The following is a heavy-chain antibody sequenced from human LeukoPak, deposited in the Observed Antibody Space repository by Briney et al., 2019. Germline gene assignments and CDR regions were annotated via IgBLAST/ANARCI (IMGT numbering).Heavy chain of an antibody. CDR2: IASNGGRK. CDR1: GFSFSTYT. V-gene: IGHV3-64*02. J-gene: IGHJ4*02. D-gene: IGHD2-2*02. CDR3: AREYCTTNSCYIWGLGY. Sequence: PGGSLRLSCAASGFSFSTYTMRWVRQAPGKGLEYVSGIASNGGRKYYAESVKGRFTISRDNFKNTVYLQMDSLRTEDMAVYYCAREYCTTNSCYIWGLGYWGQGTLVTVSS.